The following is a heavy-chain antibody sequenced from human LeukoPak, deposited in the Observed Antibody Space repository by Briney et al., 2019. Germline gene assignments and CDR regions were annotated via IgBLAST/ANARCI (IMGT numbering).Heavy chain of an antibody. V-gene: IGHV4-61*01. CDR2: IYYSGSN. D-gene: IGHD3-22*01. J-gene: IGHJ3*02. CDR3: ARVNYYDSSGYYPYAFDI. CDR1: GGSVCIGSYY. Sequence: SETLSLTCTLSGGSVCIGSYYWRWIRQPPGEGLEWNGYIYYSGSNTYNPSLKSRVTISVATSKNQFSLKLSSVTAADTAVYYCARVNYYDSSGYYPYAFDIWGQGTMVTVSS.